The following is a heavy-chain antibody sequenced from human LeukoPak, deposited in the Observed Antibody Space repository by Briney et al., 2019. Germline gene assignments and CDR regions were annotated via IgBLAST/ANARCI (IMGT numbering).Heavy chain of an antibody. V-gene: IGHV3-30-3*01. D-gene: IGHD1-26*01. CDR2: ISYDGSNK. CDR1: GFTFSSYA. CDR3: ASEIVGATILDY. J-gene: IGHJ4*02. Sequence: GGSLRLSCAASGFTFSSYAMHWVRQAPGKGLEWVAVISYDGSNKYYADSVKGRFTISRDNSKNTLYLQMNSLRAEDAAVYYCASEIVGATILDYWGQGTLVTVSS.